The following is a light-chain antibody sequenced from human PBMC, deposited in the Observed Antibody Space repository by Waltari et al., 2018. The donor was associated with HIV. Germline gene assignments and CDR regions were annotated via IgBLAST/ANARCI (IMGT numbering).Light chain of an antibody. V-gene: IGKV3-15*01. J-gene: IGKJ1*01. CDR3: QQYNTWPPGA. Sequence: EIVFTQSPGTLSLSPGDRAILSCRASQSVNRDLAWDQQSPGRSPRLLIHGASTRASHIPDRFSGSGSGTEFTLTISSLQSEDFAVYYCQQYNTWPPGAFGQGTKVEIK. CDR1: QSVNRD. CDR2: GAS.